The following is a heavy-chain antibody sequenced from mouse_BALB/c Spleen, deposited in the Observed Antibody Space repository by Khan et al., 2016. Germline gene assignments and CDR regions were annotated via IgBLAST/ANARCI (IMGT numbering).Heavy chain of an antibody. V-gene: IGHV1S81*02. Sequence: QVQLQQSGAELVKPGASVKLSCKASGYTFTSYWMHWVKQRPGQGLEWIGEISPSNGRTNYNEKFKTKATLTVDKSSSTAYMQLSSLTSEDSAVYYCARSGGNYDYWGQGTTLTVSS. CDR3: ARSGGNYDY. CDR1: GYTFTSYW. J-gene: IGHJ2*01. CDR2: ISPSNGRT. D-gene: IGHD2-1*01.